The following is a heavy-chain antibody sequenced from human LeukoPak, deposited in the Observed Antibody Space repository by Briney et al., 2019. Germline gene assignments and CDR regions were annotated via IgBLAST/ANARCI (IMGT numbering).Heavy chain of an antibody. V-gene: IGHV4-59*01. CDR1: SGSISSYY. CDR3: ARDSSGWYDFGY. J-gene: IGHJ4*02. Sequence: SETLSLTCTVSSGSISSYYWSWIRQPPGKGLEWIGYIYYSGSTNYNPSLKSRVTISVDTSKNQFSLKLSSVTAADTAVYYCARDSSGWYDFGYWGQGTLVTVSS. D-gene: IGHD6-19*01. CDR2: IYYSGST.